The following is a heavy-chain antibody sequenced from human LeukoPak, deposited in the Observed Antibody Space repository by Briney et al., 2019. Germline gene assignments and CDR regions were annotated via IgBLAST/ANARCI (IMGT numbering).Heavy chain of an antibody. J-gene: IGHJ4*02. Sequence: SETLSLTCTVSGYSISSGYYWGWIRQPPGKGPEWIGSIYHSGSTYYNPSLKSRVAISVDTSKNQFSLKLSSVTAADTAVYYCARAIFGVVKAFDYWGQGTLVTVSS. D-gene: IGHD3-3*01. CDR2: IYHSGST. V-gene: IGHV4-38-2*02. CDR1: GYSISSGYY. CDR3: ARAIFGVVKAFDY.